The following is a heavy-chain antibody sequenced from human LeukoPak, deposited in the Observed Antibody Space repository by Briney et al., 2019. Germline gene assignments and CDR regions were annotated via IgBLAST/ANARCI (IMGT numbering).Heavy chain of an antibody. CDR2: INPNSGGT. CDR3: ARDLQYSGTYYVPFYGLDV. V-gene: IGHV1-2*04. CDR1: GYTFTGYY. D-gene: IGHD1-26*01. Sequence: XASVXXXXKASGYTFTGYYMHWVRQAPGQGLEWVGWINPNSGGTNYAQKFQGWVTMTRDTSISTAYMELSRLRSDDTAVYYCARDLQYSGTYYVPFYGLDVWGQGTTVTVSS. J-gene: IGHJ6*02.